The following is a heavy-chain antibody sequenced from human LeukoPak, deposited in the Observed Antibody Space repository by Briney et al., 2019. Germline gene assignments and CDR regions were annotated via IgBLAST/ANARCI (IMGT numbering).Heavy chain of an antibody. CDR3: ARSHYYDSSGYPAN. Sequence: GESLKISCKGSGYKFTNYWISWVRQMPGKGLEWMGWMNPNSGNTGYAQKFQGRVTMTRNTSISTAYTELSSLRSEDTAVYYCARSHYYDSSGYPANWGQGTLVTVST. D-gene: IGHD3-22*01. V-gene: IGHV1-8*01. J-gene: IGHJ4*02. CDR1: GYKFTNYW. CDR2: MNPNSGNT.